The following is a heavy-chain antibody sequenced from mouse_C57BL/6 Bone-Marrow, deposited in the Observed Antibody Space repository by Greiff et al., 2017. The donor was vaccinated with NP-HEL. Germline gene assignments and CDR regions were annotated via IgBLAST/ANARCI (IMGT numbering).Heavy chain of an antibody. CDR2: IYPRSGNT. D-gene: IGHD2-4*01. V-gene: IGHV1-81*01. J-gene: IGHJ4*01. CDR3: ARRGRYDYDVWAMDY. Sequence: VQLQQSGAELARPGASVKLSCKASGYTFTSYGISWVKQRTGQGLEWIGEIYPRSGNTYYNEKFKGKATLTVDKSSSTAYMQLSSLTSEDSAVYYCARRGRYDYDVWAMDYWGQGTSVTVSS. CDR1: GYTFTSYG.